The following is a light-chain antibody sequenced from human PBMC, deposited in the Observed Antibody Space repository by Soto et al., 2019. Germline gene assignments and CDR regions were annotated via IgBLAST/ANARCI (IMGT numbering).Light chain of an antibody. Sequence: EIVMTQFASTRSVSPGARATLFCRASQSVSSNLVWYQQKPGQPPRLLIYGASTRATGIPARFSGSGSGTEFTLTINSLPSEDFAVYYCQQYNNWVTFGGGTKVDIK. CDR1: QSVSSN. CDR2: GAS. J-gene: IGKJ4*01. CDR3: QQYNNWVT. V-gene: IGKV3-15*01.